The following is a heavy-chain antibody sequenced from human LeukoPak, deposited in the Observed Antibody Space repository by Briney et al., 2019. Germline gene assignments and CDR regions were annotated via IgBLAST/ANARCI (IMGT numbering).Heavy chain of an antibody. Sequence: GESLKISCDASGYSFTTYWIAWVRQMPGQGLEWMAMIHPGNSETRYSPSFQGQVTISADRSISTAYLQWSSLHTSDTALYYCARHNIWSFDLWGRGTLVTVSS. D-gene: IGHD2/OR15-2a*01. J-gene: IGHJ2*01. CDR2: IHPGNSET. CDR1: GYSFTTYW. V-gene: IGHV5-51*01. CDR3: ARHNIWSFDL.